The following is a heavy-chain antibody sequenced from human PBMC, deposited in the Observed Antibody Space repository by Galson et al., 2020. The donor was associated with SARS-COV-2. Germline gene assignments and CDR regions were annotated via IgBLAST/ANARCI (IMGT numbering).Heavy chain of an antibody. CDR2: IYHSGST. CDR3: ARANYYDSSGYSAYDAFDI. D-gene: IGHD3-22*01. Sequence: ETSETLSLTCAVSGGSISSGGYSWSWIRQPPGKGLEWIGYIYHSGSTYYNPSLKSRVTISVVRSKNQFSLKLSSVTAADTAVYYCARANYYDSSGYSAYDAFDIWGQGTMVTVSS. V-gene: IGHV4-30-2*01. CDR1: GGSISSGGYS. J-gene: IGHJ3*02.